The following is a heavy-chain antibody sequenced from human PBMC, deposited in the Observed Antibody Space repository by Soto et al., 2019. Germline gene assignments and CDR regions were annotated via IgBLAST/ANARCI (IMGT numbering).Heavy chain of an antibody. D-gene: IGHD5-12*01. CDR2: IIPIFGTA. CDR1: GGTFSSYA. J-gene: IGHJ4*02. Sequence: SVKVSCKASGGTFSSYAISWVRQAPGQGLEWMGGIIPIFGTANYAQKFQGRVTITADESTSTAYMELSSLRSEDTAVYYCAREFGGYSGYDSPAFDYWGQGTLVTVSS. V-gene: IGHV1-69*13. CDR3: AREFGGYSGYDSPAFDY.